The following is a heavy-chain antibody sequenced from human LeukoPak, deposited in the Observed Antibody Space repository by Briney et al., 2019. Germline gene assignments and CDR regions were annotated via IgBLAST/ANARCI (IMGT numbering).Heavy chain of an antibody. CDR3: ARGTLWFGEPTAMFDY. J-gene: IGHJ4*02. V-gene: IGHV4-59*01. CDR2: IYYSGST. Sequence: SETLSLTCTVSGGSISSYYWSWIRQPPGKGVEWIGYIYYSGSTNYNPSLKSRVTISVDTSKNQFSLKLSSVTAADTAVYYCARGTLWFGEPTAMFDYWGQGTLVTVSS. D-gene: IGHD3-10*01. CDR1: GGSISSYY.